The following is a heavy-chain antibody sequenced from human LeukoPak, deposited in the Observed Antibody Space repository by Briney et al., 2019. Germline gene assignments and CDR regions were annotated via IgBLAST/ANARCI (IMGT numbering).Heavy chain of an antibody. CDR2: INPNSGGT. J-gene: IGHJ4*02. CDR1: GYIFTSYA. CDR3: ARAVAGIQSKIYYFDY. D-gene: IGHD6-19*01. V-gene: IGHV1-2*02. Sequence: ASVKVSCKPSGYIFTSYALGWVRQAPGQGLEWMGWINPNSGGTNYAQKFQGRVTMTRDTSISTAYMVLSRLRSDDTAVYYCARAVAGIQSKIYYFDYWGQGTLVTVSS.